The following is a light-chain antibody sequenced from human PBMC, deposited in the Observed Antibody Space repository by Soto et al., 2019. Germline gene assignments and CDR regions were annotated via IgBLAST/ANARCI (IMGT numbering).Light chain of an antibody. CDR1: QTISNY. Sequence: DIQMTQSPSTLSASVGDRVTITCRASQTISNYLTWYQQRPGKAPKLLIYRSSILQNGVPSRFSGSGSGTEFTITISGLQPDDFATYYCQQYYIYATFGQGTRVEI. J-gene: IGKJ1*01. V-gene: IGKV1-5*03. CDR3: QQYYIYAT. CDR2: RSS.